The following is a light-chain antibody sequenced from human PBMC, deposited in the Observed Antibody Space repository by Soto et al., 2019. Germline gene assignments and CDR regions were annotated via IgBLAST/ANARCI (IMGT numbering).Light chain of an antibody. CDR2: DAS. V-gene: IGKV1-5*01. CDR3: QQYSSYTRACT. Sequence: DIQMTQSPSTLSASVGDRVTITCRASQSISSWLAWYQQKPGKAPKLLIYDASSLESGVPSRFSGSGSGTEFTLTMNSLQPDDSATYYCQQYSSYTRACTFGQGTKVENK. CDR1: QSISSW. J-gene: IGKJ1*01.